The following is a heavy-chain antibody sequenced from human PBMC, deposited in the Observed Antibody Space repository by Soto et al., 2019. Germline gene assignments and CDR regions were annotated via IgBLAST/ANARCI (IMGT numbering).Heavy chain of an antibody. Sequence: QLQLQESGPGLVKPSETLSLTCTVSGGSLSSSSSYWGWIRQPPGKGLEWIGSMSYSGSTYHNPSLKSRVTLSVATSQRRFSLKLTSVTAADTAVYYCARHRVPSVYDPIPGGFDSWGQGILVTASS. CDR2: MSYSGST. J-gene: IGHJ4*02. CDR3: ARHRVPSVYDPIPGGFDS. CDR1: GGSLSSSSSY. D-gene: IGHD5-12*01. V-gene: IGHV4-39*01.